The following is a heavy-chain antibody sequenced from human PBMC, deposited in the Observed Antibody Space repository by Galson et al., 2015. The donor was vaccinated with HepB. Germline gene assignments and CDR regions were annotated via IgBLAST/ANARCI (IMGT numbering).Heavy chain of an antibody. Sequence: SLRLSCAVSGLTFSDYGMHWVRQSPGKGLEWVAVIWLDGSNIHYGDSVRGRFTISKDNSKNALYLEMDSLRVEDTAVYYCTTTRSGRDFDYWGQGTLATVSS. J-gene: IGHJ4*02. V-gene: IGHV3-33*01. CDR3: TTTRSGRDFDY. CDR2: IWLDGSNI. CDR1: GLTFSDYG.